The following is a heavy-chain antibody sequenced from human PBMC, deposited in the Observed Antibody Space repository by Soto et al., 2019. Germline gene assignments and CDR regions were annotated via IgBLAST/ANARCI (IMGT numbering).Heavy chain of an antibody. CDR2: IYYSGST. V-gene: IGHV4-59*08. CDR1: GGSISSYY. Sequence: SETLSLTCTVSGGSISSYYWSWIRQPPGKGLEWIGYIYYSGSTNYNPSLKSRVTISVDTSKNQFSLKLSSVTAADTAVYYCARHYYGSEEYYFDYWGQGTLVTVSS. J-gene: IGHJ4*02. CDR3: ARHYYGSEEYYFDY. D-gene: IGHD3-10*01.